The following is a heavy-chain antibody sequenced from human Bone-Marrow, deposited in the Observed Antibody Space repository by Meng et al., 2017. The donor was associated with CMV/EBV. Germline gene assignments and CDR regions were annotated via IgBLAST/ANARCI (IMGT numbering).Heavy chain of an antibody. Sequence: GESLKISCAASGFSVSTNHMSWVRQAPGKGLEWVSVIYSGDSTYYADSVKGRFTISRDNSKNTLYLQMNSLRAEDTAVYYCARESSSSGWLRRWGQGTLVTVSS. CDR2: IYSGDST. V-gene: IGHV3-66*01. CDR1: GFSVSTNH. D-gene: IGHD6-19*01. J-gene: IGHJ4*02. CDR3: ARESSSSGWLRR.